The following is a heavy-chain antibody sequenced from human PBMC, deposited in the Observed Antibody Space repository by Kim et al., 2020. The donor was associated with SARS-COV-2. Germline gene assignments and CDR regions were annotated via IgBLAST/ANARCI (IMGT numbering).Heavy chain of an antibody. V-gene: IGHV3-74*01. CDR1: GFTFSSYW. CDR2: INSDGSST. CDR3: ASESPVRQLLPQSTYNWFDP. Sequence: GGSLRLSCAASGFTFSSYWMHWVRQAPGKGLVWVSRINSDGSSTSYADSVKGRFTISRDNAKNTLYLQMNSLRAEDTAVYYCASESPVRQLLPQSTYNWFDPWGQGTLVTVSS. D-gene: IGHD3-22*01. J-gene: IGHJ5*02.